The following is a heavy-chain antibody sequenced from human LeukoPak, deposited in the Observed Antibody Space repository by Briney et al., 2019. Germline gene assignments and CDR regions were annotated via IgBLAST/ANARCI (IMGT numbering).Heavy chain of an antibody. D-gene: IGHD3-22*01. Sequence: GGSLRLSCAASGFTFSSYSMNWVRQAPGKGLEWVSSISSSSGYIYYADSVKGRFTISRDNAKNSLYLQMNSLRAEDTAVYYCARVSYDSSGYYYSYYYYYMDVWGKGTTVTVSS. CDR3: ARVSYDSSGYYYSYYYYYMDV. J-gene: IGHJ6*03. V-gene: IGHV3-21*01. CDR1: GFTFSSYS. CDR2: ISSSSGYI.